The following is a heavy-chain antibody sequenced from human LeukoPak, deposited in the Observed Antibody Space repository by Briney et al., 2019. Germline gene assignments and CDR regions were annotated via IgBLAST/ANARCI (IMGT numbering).Heavy chain of an antibody. Sequence: ASVKVSCKASGYTFTSYGISWVRQAPGQGLEWMGWISAYNGNTNYAQKLQGRVTMTTDTSTSTAYMEPRSLRSDDTAVYYCARDQENYYDSSGSYYFDYWGQGTLVTVSS. CDR3: ARDQENYYDSSGSYYFDY. D-gene: IGHD3-22*01. V-gene: IGHV1-18*01. CDR2: ISAYNGNT. J-gene: IGHJ4*02. CDR1: GYTFTSYG.